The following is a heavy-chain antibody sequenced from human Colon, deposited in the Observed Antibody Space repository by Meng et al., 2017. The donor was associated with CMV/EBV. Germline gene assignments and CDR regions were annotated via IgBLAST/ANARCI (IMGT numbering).Heavy chain of an antibody. D-gene: IGHD2-2*02. Sequence: SETLSLTWAVSGGSISSSNWWSWVRQPPGKGLEWIGEIYHSGSTNYNPSLKSRVTISVDKSKNQFSLKLSSVTAADTAVYYCARARGYCSRTSCYTEDFDYWGQGTLVTVSS. V-gene: IGHV4-4*02. CDR3: ARARGYCSRTSCYTEDFDY. J-gene: IGHJ4*02. CDR1: GGSISSSNW. CDR2: IYHSGST.